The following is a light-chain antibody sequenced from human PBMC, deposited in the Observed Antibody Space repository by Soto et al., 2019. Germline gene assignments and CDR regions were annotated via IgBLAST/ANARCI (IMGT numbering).Light chain of an antibody. CDR2: EVS. J-gene: IGLJ1*01. V-gene: IGLV2-14*01. Sequence: QSVLTQPASVSGSPGQSITISCTGTSSDIGGYNYVSWYQRHPGKAPKLMIYEVSNRPSGVSNRFSGSKSGNTASLTIPGLQAEDEADYYCTSYTSSSTNYVFGTGTKLTVL. CDR1: SSDIGGYNY. CDR3: TSYTSSSTNYV.